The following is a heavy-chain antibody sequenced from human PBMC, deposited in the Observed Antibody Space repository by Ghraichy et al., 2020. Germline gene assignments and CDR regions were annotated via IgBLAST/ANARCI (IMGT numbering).Heavy chain of an antibody. CDR2: INHSGST. Sequence: SETLSLTCAVYGGSFSGYYWSWIRQPPGKGLEWIGEINHSGSTNYNPSLKSRVTISVDTSKNQFSLKLSSVTAADTAVYYCARAHLKYSSGWYMVWGQGTLVTVSS. D-gene: IGHD6-19*01. V-gene: IGHV4-34*01. CDR3: ARAHLKYSSGWYMV. J-gene: IGHJ4*02. CDR1: GGSFSGYY.